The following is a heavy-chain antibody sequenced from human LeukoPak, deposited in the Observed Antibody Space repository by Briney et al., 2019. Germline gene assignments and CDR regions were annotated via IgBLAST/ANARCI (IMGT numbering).Heavy chain of an antibody. Sequence: ASVKVSCKASGGTFSSYAISWVRQAPGQGLEWMGGIIPIFGTANYAQKFQGRVTITADEATSTAYMELSSLRSEDTAVYYCAREAYCGGDCYGYYYMDVWGKGTTVTISS. D-gene: IGHD2-21*02. J-gene: IGHJ6*03. CDR1: GGTFSSYA. V-gene: IGHV1-69*13. CDR3: AREAYCGGDCYGYYYMDV. CDR2: IIPIFGTA.